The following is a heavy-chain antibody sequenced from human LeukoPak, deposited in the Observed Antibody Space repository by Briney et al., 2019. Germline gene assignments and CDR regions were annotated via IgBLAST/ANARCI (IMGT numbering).Heavy chain of an antibody. CDR2: ISSRDTTT. V-gene: IGHV3-48*03. Sequence: GGSLRLSCAASGFTLSSYEMNWVRQTPGKGPEWVSYISSRDTTTYYADSVKGRFTIFRDNAKNSLYLQVNSLRAEDTAVYYCARGYYFDSGGPYYFDYWGQGTLVTVSS. D-gene: IGHD3-10*01. J-gene: IGHJ4*02. CDR3: ARGYYFDSGGPYYFDY. CDR1: GFTLSSYE.